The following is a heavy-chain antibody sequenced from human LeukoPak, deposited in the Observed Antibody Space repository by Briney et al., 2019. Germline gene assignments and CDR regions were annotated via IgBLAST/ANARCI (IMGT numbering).Heavy chain of an antibody. V-gene: IGHV2-5*02. CDR2: IYWDDDK. Sequence: SGPTLVKPTQTLTLTCTFSGFSLSTSGVGVGWIRQPPGKALEWLALIYWDDDKRYSPSLKSRLTITKDTSKNQVVLTMTNMDPVDTATYYCAHTRRSPYSSSWHAYFDYWGQGTLVTVSS. CDR3: AHTRRSPYSSSWHAYFDY. CDR1: GFSLSTSGVG. D-gene: IGHD6-13*01. J-gene: IGHJ4*02.